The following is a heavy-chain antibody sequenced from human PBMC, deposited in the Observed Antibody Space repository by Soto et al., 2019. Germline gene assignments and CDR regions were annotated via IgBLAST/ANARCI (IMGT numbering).Heavy chain of an antibody. J-gene: IGHJ4*02. D-gene: IGHD4-17*01. V-gene: IGHV4-39*01. CDR2: IYYSGST. CDR1: GGSISSTNY. CDR3: ATLPHYGDPKAGF. Sequence: QLQLQESGPGLVKPSETLSLTCTVSGGSISSTNYWGWIRQPPGKGLEWIGTIYYSGSTYYNSSLKSLVTMPVDTSRNLFSLKLTSVTAADTAVYSCATLPHYGDPKAGFWCQGTLVTVSS.